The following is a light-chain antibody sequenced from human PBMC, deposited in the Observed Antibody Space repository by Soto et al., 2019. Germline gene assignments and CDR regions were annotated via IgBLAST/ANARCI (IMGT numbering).Light chain of an antibody. CDR3: SSYTDSSNYV. V-gene: IGLV2-14*03. CDR1: SSDVSGYNY. Sequence: QSVLTQPASVSGSPGQSITISCTGISSDVSGYNYVSWYQQHPGKAPKLMIYDVNYRPSGVSNRFSGSKSGSTASLTISGLQADDEADYYCSSYTDSSNYVFGTGTKLTVL. J-gene: IGLJ1*01. CDR2: DVN.